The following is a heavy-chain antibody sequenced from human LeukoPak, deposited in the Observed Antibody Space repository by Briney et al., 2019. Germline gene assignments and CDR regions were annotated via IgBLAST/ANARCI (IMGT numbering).Heavy chain of an antibody. CDR3: ARIRDGYNDAYDV. CDR1: GYTFTNYY. V-gene: IGHV1-46*01. CDR2: INPGGGNT. J-gene: IGHJ3*01. Sequence: GASVKVSCKASGYTFTNYYMHWVRRAPGQGLEWMGLINPGGGNTNYAQNFQGRVTMTRDTSTSTVYMELSSLRSEDTAIYYCARIRDGYNDAYDVWGQGTVVTVPS. D-gene: IGHD5-24*01.